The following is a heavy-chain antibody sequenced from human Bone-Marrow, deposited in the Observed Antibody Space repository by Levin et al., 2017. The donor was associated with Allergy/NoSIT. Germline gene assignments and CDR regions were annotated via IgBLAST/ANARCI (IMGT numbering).Heavy chain of an antibody. J-gene: IGHJ6*03. V-gene: IGHV3-33*01. CDR2: IWYDGSHE. D-gene: IGHD3-10*01. CDR3: ARRGSGSYFGYMDV. CDR1: AFTFSTYG. Sequence: GESLKISCAASAFTFSTYGMHWVRQAPGKGLEWLAFIWYDGSHEYYSDSVKGRFTISRDNSKNTLYLQINRLRVEDTAVYYCARRGSGSYFGYMDVWGKGTTVTVSS.